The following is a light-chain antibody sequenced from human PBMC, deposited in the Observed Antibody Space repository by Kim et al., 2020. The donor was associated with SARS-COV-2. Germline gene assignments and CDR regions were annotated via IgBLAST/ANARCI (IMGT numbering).Light chain of an antibody. CDR2: AAS. Sequence: EIVLTQSPGTLSLSPVERATLSCRASQSVYSNYLAWYQQKPGQAPRLLIYAASSRATGIPDRFSGSGSGTDFTLTIRRLQPEDFAVYYCQQYGSSWTFGQGTKVDIK. CDR1: QSVYSNY. J-gene: IGKJ1*01. V-gene: IGKV3-20*01. CDR3: QQYGSSWT.